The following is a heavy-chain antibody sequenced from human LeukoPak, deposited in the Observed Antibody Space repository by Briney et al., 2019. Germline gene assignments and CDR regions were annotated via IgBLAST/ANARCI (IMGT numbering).Heavy chain of an antibody. V-gene: IGHV4-34*01. CDR3: ARGQVPAARGYNWFDP. Sequence: PSETLSLTCAVYGWSFNDYYWSWIRQPPGKGLEWVGEINARGDTNFNPSLKSRVTISVDTSKSQFSLTLTSMIAADTAVYYCARGQVPAARGYNWFDPWGQGTLVIVSS. D-gene: IGHD2-2*01. J-gene: IGHJ5*02. CDR1: GWSFNDYY. CDR2: INARGDT.